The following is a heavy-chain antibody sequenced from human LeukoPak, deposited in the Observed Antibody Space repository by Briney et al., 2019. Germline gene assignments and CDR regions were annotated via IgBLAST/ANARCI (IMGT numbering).Heavy chain of an antibody. CDR3: AKDLIAGRYYFDY. V-gene: IGHV3-23*01. CDR1: GFTFSSYA. Sequence: GGSLRLSCAASGFTFSSYAMSWVRQAPGKGLEWVSAISGSGGSTYYADSVKGRFTISRDNSKNTLCLQMNSLRAEDTAVYYCAKDLIAGRYYFDYWGQGTLVTVSS. D-gene: IGHD6-6*01. CDR2: ISGSGGST. J-gene: IGHJ4*02.